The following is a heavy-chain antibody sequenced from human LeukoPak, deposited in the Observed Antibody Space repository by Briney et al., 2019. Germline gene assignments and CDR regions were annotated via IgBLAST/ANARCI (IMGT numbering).Heavy chain of an antibody. Sequence: PSQTLSLTCAVSGGSISSGGYFWSWIRQHPGKGLEWLGYIYYSGSTYYNPSLKSRVTISVDTSKNQFSLKLTSVTAADTAVYYCARVHSSSWYLDYWGQGTLVTVSS. CDR1: GGSISSGGYF. V-gene: IGHV4-31*11. J-gene: IGHJ4*02. D-gene: IGHD6-13*01. CDR2: IYYSGST. CDR3: ARVHSSSWYLDY.